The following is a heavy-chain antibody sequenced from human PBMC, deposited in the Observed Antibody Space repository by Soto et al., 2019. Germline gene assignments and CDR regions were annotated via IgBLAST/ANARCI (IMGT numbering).Heavy chain of an antibody. CDR1: GASISSGDGY. CDR2: IDNSGNN. J-gene: IGHJ4*02. Sequence: QVQLVESGPGLVKPSQTLSLTSTVSGASISSGDGYWTWTRQPTGKGLEWMGNIDNSGNNYHNPSPKGRLTISLDTSKNQFSLKVSYVTAADTAVYYCVRGNDFGDFFDYWGQGTRVTVSS. D-gene: IGHD4-17*01. V-gene: IGHV4-30-4*01. CDR3: VRGNDFGDFFDY.